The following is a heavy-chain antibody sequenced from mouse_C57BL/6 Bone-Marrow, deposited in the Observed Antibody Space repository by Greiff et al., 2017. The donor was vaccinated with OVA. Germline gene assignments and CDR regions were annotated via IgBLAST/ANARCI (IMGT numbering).Heavy chain of an antibody. CDR3: ARHGSSYWCFDY. D-gene: IGHD1-1*01. Sequence: QVQLKQPGAELVKPGASVKLSCKASGYTFTSYWMHWVKQRPGQGLEWIGMIHPNSGSTNYHEKFKSKATLTVDKYSSTAYMQLSILTSEDSAVYYSARHGSSYWCFDYWGTGTTVTVSS. CDR1: GYTFTSYW. CDR2: IHPNSGST. V-gene: IGHV1-64*01. J-gene: IGHJ1*03.